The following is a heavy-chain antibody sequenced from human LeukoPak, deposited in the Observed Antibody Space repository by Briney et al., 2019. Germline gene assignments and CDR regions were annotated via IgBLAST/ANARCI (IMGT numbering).Heavy chain of an antibody. V-gene: IGHV3-53*01. CDR1: GFTVSRNY. CDR2: LYSGGSA. CDR3: AGDGYGGNRGVLY. Sequence: GGSLRLSCAASGFTVSRNYMNWVRQAPGKGLEWIAVLYSGGSAYYADSVKGRFTISRDNSKNSLYLQMNSLRAEDAAVYYCAGDGYGGNRGVLYWGQGTLITVSS. J-gene: IGHJ4*02. D-gene: IGHD4-23*01.